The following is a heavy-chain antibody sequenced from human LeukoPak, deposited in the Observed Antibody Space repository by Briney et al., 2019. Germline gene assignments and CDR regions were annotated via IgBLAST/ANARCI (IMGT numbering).Heavy chain of an antibody. CDR1: GFTFSSYW. J-gene: IGHJ4*02. Sequence: SGGSLRLSCAASGFTFSSYWMNWVRQAPGKGLEWVANIKPDGGDQYYVDSVKGRFTISRDNAKNSLYLQMNSLRAEGTAVYYCARENFQYWAQGTLVTVSS. CDR2: IKPDGGDQ. CDR3: ARENFQY. V-gene: IGHV3-7*04.